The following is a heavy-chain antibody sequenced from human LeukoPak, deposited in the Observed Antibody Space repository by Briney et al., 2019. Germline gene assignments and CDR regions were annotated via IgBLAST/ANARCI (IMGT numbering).Heavy chain of an antibody. Sequence: SGTLSLTCTVSGGSISSYYWSWIRQPPGKGLEWIGYIYYSGSTNYNPSLKSRVTISVDTSKNQFSLKLSSVTAADTAVYYCARGYSSAVDAFDIWGQGTMVTVSS. J-gene: IGHJ3*02. CDR3: ARGYSSAVDAFDI. D-gene: IGHD6-19*01. CDR2: IYYSGST. CDR1: GGSISSYY. V-gene: IGHV4-59*01.